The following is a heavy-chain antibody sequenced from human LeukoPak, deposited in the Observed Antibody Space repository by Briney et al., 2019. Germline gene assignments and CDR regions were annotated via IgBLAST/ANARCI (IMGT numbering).Heavy chain of an antibody. D-gene: IGHD1/OR15-1a*01. Sequence: GSSVKVSCKASGDTFSSYAISWVRQAPGQGLEWMGRIIPILGIANYAQKFQGRVTITADKSTSTAYMELSSLRSEDTAVYYCAREEGNKDYYFYYMDVWGKGTTVIVSS. V-gene: IGHV1-69*04. CDR1: GDTFSSYA. CDR3: AREEGNKDYYFYYMDV. CDR2: IIPILGIA. J-gene: IGHJ6*03.